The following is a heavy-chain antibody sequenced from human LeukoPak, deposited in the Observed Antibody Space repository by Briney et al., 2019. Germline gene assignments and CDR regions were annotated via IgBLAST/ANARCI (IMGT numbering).Heavy chain of an antibody. CDR2: IYYSGST. V-gene: IGHV4-39*07. D-gene: IGHD1-20*01. CDR3: ARKRITGTSYDAFDI. J-gene: IGHJ3*02. Sequence: PSETLSLTCTVSGGSISSSSYYWDYIRQPPGKGLEWIGSIYYSGSTYYNPSLKSRVTISIDTSKNQFSLKLSSVTAADTAVYYCARKRITGTSYDAFDIWGQGTLVTVSS. CDR1: GGSISSSSYY.